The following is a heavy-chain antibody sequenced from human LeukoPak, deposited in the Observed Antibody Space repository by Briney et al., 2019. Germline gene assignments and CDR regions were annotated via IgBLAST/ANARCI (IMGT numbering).Heavy chain of an antibody. CDR3: ASDGSYCYDSSGYYTDY. D-gene: IGHD3-22*01. J-gene: IGHJ4*02. CDR1: GFTFSNYW. Sequence: PGGSLRLSCTTSGFTFSNYWMHWVRQAPGKGLVWVSRINTDGRSRNYADSVKGRFTISRDNAKNTLYLQMNSLRAEDTAVYYCASDGSYCYDSSGYYTDYWGQGTLATVSS. V-gene: IGHV3-74*01. CDR2: INTDGRSR.